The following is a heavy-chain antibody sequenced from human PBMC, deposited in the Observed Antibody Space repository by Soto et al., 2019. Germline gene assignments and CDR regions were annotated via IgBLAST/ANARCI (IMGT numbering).Heavy chain of an antibody. CDR3: AKVSGDQLLSTFDY. D-gene: IGHD2-2*01. Sequence: EVQLLESGGGLVQPGGSLRLSCAGSRFTFSRYVMSWVRQAPGKGLEWVSAISGSGGSTYYADSVKGRFTISRDNSKNTLYLQMNRLRAEDTAVYYCAKVSGDQLLSTFDYWGQGTLVTVSS. CDR1: RFTFSRYV. J-gene: IGHJ4*02. CDR2: ISGSGGST. V-gene: IGHV3-23*01.